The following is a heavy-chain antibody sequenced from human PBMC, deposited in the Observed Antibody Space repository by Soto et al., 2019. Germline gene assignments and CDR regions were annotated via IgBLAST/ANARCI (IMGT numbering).Heavy chain of an antibody. J-gene: IGHJ4*02. D-gene: IGHD5-12*01. CDR1: GASISSSY. CDR2: VYHTGAT. V-gene: IGHV4-59*01. Sequence: PSETLSLTCTVSGASISSSYWSWIRQSPKRGLEWIAYVYHTGATNYNPSLKSRVTISLDTSKGQFSLNLTSLTTADTAVYFCARGGNRYSNVASGVGGFDYWGQGSLVTVSS. CDR3: ARGGNRYSNVASGVGGFDY.